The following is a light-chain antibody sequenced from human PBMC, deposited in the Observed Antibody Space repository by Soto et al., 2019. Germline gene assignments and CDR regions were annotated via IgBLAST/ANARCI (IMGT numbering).Light chain of an antibody. CDR3: QQLRSYPST. CDR2: AAF. V-gene: IGKV1-9*01. CDR1: QDISSS. Sequence: DIQMTHSPSTLSASVGDRVTITCRASQDISSSLGWYQQKPGKAPKLLIYAAFILQSGVPSRFSGSGFGTDFTLTISSLQAEDFASYFCQQLRSYPSTFGGGTKVDIK. J-gene: IGKJ4*01.